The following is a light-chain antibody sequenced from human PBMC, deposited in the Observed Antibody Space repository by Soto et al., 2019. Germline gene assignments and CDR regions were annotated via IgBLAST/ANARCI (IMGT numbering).Light chain of an antibody. CDR2: GAS. CDR1: QSVSSSY. Sequence: EIVLTQSPGTLSLSPGERATLSCRASQSVSSSYLAWYQQKPGQAPRLLIYGASSRDTGIPDRFSGSGSVTDFTLTISRLEPEDLEVYYCQPYSSSARIFCQGTKGAIK. V-gene: IGKV3-20*01. CDR3: QPYSSSARI. J-gene: IGKJ1*01.